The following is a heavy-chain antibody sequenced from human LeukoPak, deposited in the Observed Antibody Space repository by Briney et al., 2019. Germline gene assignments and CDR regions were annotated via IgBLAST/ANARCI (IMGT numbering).Heavy chain of an antibody. CDR1: GGSFSGYY. Sequence: TSETLSLTCAVYGGSFSGYYWSWIRQPPGKGLEWIGEINHSGSTNYNPSLKSRVTISVDTSKNQFSLKLSSVTAADTAVYYCARGTYGYCSSTSCWNRAFDIWGQGTMVTVSS. CDR3: ARGTYGYCSSTSCWNRAFDI. CDR2: INHSGST. V-gene: IGHV4-34*01. D-gene: IGHD2-2*01. J-gene: IGHJ3*02.